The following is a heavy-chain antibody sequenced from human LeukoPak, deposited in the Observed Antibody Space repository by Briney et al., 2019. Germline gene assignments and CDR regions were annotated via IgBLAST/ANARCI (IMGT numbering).Heavy chain of an antibody. CDR3: ARTTTVTREYFQH. V-gene: IGHV1-69*02. J-gene: IGHJ1*01. D-gene: IGHD4-11*01. CDR2: IIPILGIA. CDR1: GGTFSSYT. Sequence: SVKVSCKASGGTFSSYTISWVRQAPGQGLEWMGRIIPILGIANYAQKFQGRVTITADKSTSTAYMELSSLRSEDTGVYYCARTTTVTREYFQHWGQGTLVTVSS.